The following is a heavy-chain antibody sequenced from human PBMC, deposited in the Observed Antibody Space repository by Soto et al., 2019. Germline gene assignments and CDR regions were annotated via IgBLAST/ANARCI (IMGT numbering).Heavy chain of an antibody. V-gene: IGHV4-30-4*01. CDR1: GGSISSGDYY. Sequence: SETLSLTCTVSGGSISSGDYYWSWIRQPPGKGLEWIGYIYYSGSTYYNPSLKSRVTISVDTSKNQFSLRLSSVTAADTAVYYCARGGDYYYDSSGPNGMDVWGQGTTVTVSS. CDR2: IYYSGST. CDR3: ARGGDYYYDSSGPNGMDV. D-gene: IGHD3-22*01. J-gene: IGHJ6*02.